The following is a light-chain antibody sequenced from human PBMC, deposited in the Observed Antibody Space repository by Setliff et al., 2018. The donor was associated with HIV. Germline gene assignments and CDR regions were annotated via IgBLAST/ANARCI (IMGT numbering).Light chain of an antibody. Sequence: QSVLTQTASVSGSPGQSITISCTGSMTDIGNYESVSWYQQYPGEVPKRLIYDVTKRPSVISSRFSGSQPGSTASLTISGLQADDEANYYCSSYVSGDTWVFGGGTKVTVL. CDR3: SSYVSGDTWV. CDR2: DVT. J-gene: IGLJ3*02. V-gene: IGLV2-23*02. CDR1: MTDIGNYES.